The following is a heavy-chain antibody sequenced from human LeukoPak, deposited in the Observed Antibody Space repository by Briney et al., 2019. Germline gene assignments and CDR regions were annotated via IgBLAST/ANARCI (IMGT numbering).Heavy chain of an antibody. D-gene: IGHD3-16*02. CDR1: GYTFTGYY. J-gene: IGHJ4*02. V-gene: IGHV1-2*02. CDR2: INPNSGGT. CDR3: ARSHRIMITFGGVIGAPYFDY. Sequence: ASVKVSCKASGYTFTGYYMHWVRQAPGQGLEWMGWINPNSGGTNYAQKFQGRVTMTRDTSISTAYMELSRLRSDDTAVYYCARSHRIMITFGGVIGAPYFDYWGQGTLVTVSS.